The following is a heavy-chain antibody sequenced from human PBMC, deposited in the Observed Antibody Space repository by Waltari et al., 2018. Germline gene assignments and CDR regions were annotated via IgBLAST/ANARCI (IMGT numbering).Heavy chain of an antibody. V-gene: IGHV3-74*01. J-gene: IGHJ4*02. CDR3: SRDDRGYQSFDY. Sequence: EVQLVESGGGLVQPGGFLRLSCAGSGFTFGDFWMHWVRQAPGKGLVWVSRINDDGSVTNYADSVKGRFTMSRDNAQNTLYLQMDSLRAEDTAVYYCSRDDRGYQSFDYWGQGTLVTVSS. CDR2: INDDGSVT. D-gene: IGHD3-10*01. CDR1: GFTFGDFW.